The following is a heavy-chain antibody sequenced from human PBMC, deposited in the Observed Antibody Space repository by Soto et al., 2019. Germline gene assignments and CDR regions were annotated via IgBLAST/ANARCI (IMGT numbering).Heavy chain of an antibody. CDR3: AKDRRGLVVVAATPPDY. V-gene: IGHV3-23*01. CDR1: GFTFSSYA. D-gene: IGHD2-15*01. CDR2: ISGSGGST. Sequence: EVQLLESGGGLVQPGGSLRLSCAASGFTFSSYAMSWVRQAPGKGLEWVSAISGSGGSTYYADSVKGRFTISRDNSKNPLYLQMNSLRAEDTAVYYCAKDRRGLVVVAATPPDYWGQGTLVTVSS. J-gene: IGHJ4*02.